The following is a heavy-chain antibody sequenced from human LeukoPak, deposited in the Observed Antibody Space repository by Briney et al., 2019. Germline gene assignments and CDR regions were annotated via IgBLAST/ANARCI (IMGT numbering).Heavy chain of an antibody. D-gene: IGHD3-22*01. CDR2: IKQDGSET. Sequence: GGSLRLSCAASGFTFSSYWMSWVRQAPGKGLEWVANIKQDGSETYYVDSVKGRFTISRDNAKNSLYLQMNSLRAEDTAVYYCARAYYYDSSGYGFDYWGQGTLVTVSS. V-gene: IGHV3-7*04. J-gene: IGHJ4*02. CDR1: GFTFSSYW. CDR3: ARAYYYDSSGYGFDY.